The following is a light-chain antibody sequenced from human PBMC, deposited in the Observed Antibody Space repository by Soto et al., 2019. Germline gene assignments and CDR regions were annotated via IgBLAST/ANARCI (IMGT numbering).Light chain of an antibody. J-gene: IGLJ1*01. CDR3: CSYANSGSFV. CDR1: NSDVGAYNY. V-gene: IGLV2-14*01. CDR2: EVF. Sequence: QSVLTQPASVSGSPGQSITIPCTGTNSDVGAYNYVSWYQHHPGKAPKLMIYEVFIRPSGVSSRFSGSKSGSTASLTISGLLAEDEADYYCCSYANSGSFVFGTGTKLTVL.